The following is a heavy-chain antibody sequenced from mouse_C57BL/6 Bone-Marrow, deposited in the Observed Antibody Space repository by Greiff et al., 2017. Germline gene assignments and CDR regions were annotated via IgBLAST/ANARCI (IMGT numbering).Heavy chain of an antibody. V-gene: IGHV1-5*01. CDR3: TCGYYSNPFAY. D-gene: IGHD2-5*01. CDR1: GYTFTSYW. Sequence: EVQLQQSGTVLARPGASVKMSCTTSGYTFTSYWMHWVKQRPGQGLEWIGAIYPGNSDTSYNQKFKGKANLTAVTSASTAYMELSSLTNEDSAVYYCTCGYYSNPFAYWGQGTLVTVSA. J-gene: IGHJ3*01. CDR2: IYPGNSDT.